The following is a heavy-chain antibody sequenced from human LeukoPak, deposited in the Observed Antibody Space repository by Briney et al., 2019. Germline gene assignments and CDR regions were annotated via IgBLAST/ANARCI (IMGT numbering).Heavy chain of an antibody. Sequence: ASVKVSCEASGYTFTSYYMHWVRQAPGQGLEWMGIINPSGGSTSYAQKFQGRVTMTRDTSTSTVYMELSSLRSEDTAVYYCARDRVTIYGGNSGIFDYWGQGTLVTVSS. CDR1: GYTFTSYY. CDR3: ARDRVTIYGGNSGIFDY. J-gene: IGHJ4*02. V-gene: IGHV1-46*01. D-gene: IGHD4-23*01. CDR2: INPSGGST.